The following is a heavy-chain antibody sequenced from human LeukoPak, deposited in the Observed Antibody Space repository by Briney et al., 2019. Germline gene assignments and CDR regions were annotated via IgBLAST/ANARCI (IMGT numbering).Heavy chain of an antibody. D-gene: IGHD5-24*01. CDR2: IITSGYTK. V-gene: IGHV3-11*01. Sequence: GGSLRLFCAASGFTYSDFHSRWLRDARGEGLEWVSYIITSGYTKYYADSVKGRFTISRDNAKNSLYLKMNSLRAEDTAVYYCARGHNGYRYWGQGTLVTVSS. CDR1: GFTYSDFH. CDR3: ARGHNGYRY. J-gene: IGHJ4*02.